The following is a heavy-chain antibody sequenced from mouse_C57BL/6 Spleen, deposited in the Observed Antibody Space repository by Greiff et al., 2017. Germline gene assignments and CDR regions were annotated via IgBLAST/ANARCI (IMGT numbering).Heavy chain of an antibody. D-gene: IGHD1-1*01. CDR1: GYTFTSYW. Sequence: QVQLQQPGAELVMPGASVKLSCKASGYTFTSYWMHWVKQRPGQGLEWIGEIDPSDSYTNYNQQFKGKSTLTVDKSSSTAYMQLSSLTSEDSAVYYCARVYGSSYGYWYFDVWGTGTTVTVSS. J-gene: IGHJ1*03. CDR2: IDPSDSYT. V-gene: IGHV1-69*01. CDR3: ARVYGSSYGYWYFDV.